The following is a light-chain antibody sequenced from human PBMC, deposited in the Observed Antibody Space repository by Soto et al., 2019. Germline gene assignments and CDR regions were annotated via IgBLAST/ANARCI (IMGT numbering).Light chain of an antibody. CDR3: QQRL. CDR2: GAS. Sequence: EIVLTQSPATLSLSPGERATLSCRASQSIGSYLAWYQQKAGQAPRLLIYGASNRATGIPARFSGSGSGTDFTLTISSLEPEDVALYYCQQRLFGGGTKVEIK. J-gene: IGKJ4*01. CDR1: QSIGSY. V-gene: IGKV3-11*01.